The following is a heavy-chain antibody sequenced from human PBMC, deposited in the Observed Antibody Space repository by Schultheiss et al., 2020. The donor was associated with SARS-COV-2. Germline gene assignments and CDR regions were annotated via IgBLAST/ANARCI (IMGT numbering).Heavy chain of an antibody. CDR2: IYPGDSDT. CDR1: GYSFTSYW. CDR3: ARYKGRWLQSRYWYFDL. J-gene: IGHJ2*01. V-gene: IGHV5-51*01. D-gene: IGHD5-24*01. Sequence: GGSLRLSCKGSGYSFTSYWIGWVRQMPGKGLEWMGIIYPGDSDTRYSPSFQGQVTISADKSISTAYLQWSSLKASDTAMYYCARYKGRWLQSRYWYFDLWGRGTLVTVSS.